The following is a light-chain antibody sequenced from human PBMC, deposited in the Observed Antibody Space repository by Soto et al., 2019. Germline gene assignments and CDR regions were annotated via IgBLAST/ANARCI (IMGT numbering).Light chain of an antibody. CDR2: GAS. Sequence: EIAVTQSPDTLSLSPGERATLSCRASQSLGGSQLAWYQQKPGQAPRLLMYGASTRATGIPDRFSGSGSGTDFTLTISGLEPDDFAVYYCQQFSSYPLTFGGGTKVDIK. CDR1: QSLGGSQ. CDR3: QQFSSYPLT. J-gene: IGKJ4*01. V-gene: IGKV3-20*01.